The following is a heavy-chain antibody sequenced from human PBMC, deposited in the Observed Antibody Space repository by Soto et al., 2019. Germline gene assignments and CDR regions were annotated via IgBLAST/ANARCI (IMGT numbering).Heavy chain of an antibody. Sequence: EVQVVESGGASVQPGGSLRLSCAASGFTFTSYWIHWVRQAPGKGLLWMSRIKGDETTSSYADSVKGRFTISRDNAKNTVYLQMNSLRAEDTAVYYCARGAFGSYYVDYWGQGTLVTVCS. CDR1: GFTFTSYW. CDR2: IKGDETTS. V-gene: IGHV3-74*01. D-gene: IGHD3-10*01. CDR3: ARGAFGSYYVDY. J-gene: IGHJ4*02.